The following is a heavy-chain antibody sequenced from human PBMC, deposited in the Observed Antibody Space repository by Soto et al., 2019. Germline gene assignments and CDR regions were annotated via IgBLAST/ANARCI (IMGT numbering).Heavy chain of an antibody. V-gene: IGHV1-3*01. J-gene: IGHJ4*02. D-gene: IGHD2-15*01. CDR2: INAGNGNT. Sequence: QVQLVQSGAEVKKPGASVKVSCKASGYTFTSYAMHWVRQAPGQRLEWMGWINAGNGNTKYSQKFQGRVTITRDTSASTAYMDLSSLRSEDTALYYCARGPGGPDGPGDYWGQGTLVTVSS. CDR1: GYTFTSYA. CDR3: ARGPGGPDGPGDY.